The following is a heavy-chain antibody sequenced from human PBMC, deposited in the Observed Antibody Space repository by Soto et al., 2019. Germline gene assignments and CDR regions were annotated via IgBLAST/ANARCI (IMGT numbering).Heavy chain of an antibody. CDR1: GYTFTSYA. D-gene: IGHD3-16*01. J-gene: IGHJ4*02. CDR3: ARQLLPNLRITTRIAEVGY. V-gene: IGHV1-3*01. CDR2: INAGNGNT. Sequence: ASVKVSCKASGYTFTSYAMHWVRQAPGQRLEWMGWINAGNGNTKYSQKFQGRVTITRDTSASTANMELSSLRPEDTAVYYCARQLLPNLRITTRIAEVGYWGQGTLVTVSS.